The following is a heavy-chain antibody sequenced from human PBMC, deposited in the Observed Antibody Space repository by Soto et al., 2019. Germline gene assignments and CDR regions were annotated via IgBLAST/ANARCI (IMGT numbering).Heavy chain of an antibody. CDR3: AGSGTKLELQDYYYYMDV. D-gene: IGHD1-7*01. V-gene: IGHV3-9*01. CDR1: GFTFDDYA. CDR2: ISWNSGSI. Sequence: PGGSLRLSCAASGFTFDDYAMHWVRQAPGKGLEWVSGISWNSGSIGYADSVKGRFTISRDNAKNSLYLQMNSLRAEDTALYYCAGSGTKLELQDYYYYMDVWGKGTTVTVSS. J-gene: IGHJ6*03.